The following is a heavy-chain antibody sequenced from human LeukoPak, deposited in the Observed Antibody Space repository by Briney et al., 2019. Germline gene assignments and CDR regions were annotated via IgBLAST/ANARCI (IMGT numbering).Heavy chain of an antibody. CDR3: AREPMITFGARRYFDY. Sequence: ASVKLSCKPSGYTFTGYHMHWVRQAPGQGLEWMGWINPNSGGTNYAQKFQGRVTMTRDTSISTAYMELSRLRSDDTAVYYCAREPMITFGARRYFDYWGQGTLVTVSS. CDR1: GYTFTGYH. D-gene: IGHD3-16*01. CDR2: INPNSGGT. V-gene: IGHV1-2*02. J-gene: IGHJ4*02.